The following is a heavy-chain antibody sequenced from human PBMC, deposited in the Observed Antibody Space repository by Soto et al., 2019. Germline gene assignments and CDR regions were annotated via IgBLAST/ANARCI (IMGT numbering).Heavy chain of an antibody. V-gene: IGHV3-21*01. Sequence: PGGSLRLCCAASGFTFSSYIMNWVRQSPGKGLEWVSSISSSSSYIYYADSVKGRFTISRDNAKNSLYLQMNSLRVEDTAVYYCAKAIENYSTGYYKPFYYFGVDVWGQGTTVTVSS. CDR3: AKAIENYSTGYYKPFYYFGVDV. CDR2: ISSSSSYI. D-gene: IGHD3-22*01. J-gene: IGHJ6*02. CDR1: GFTFSSYI.